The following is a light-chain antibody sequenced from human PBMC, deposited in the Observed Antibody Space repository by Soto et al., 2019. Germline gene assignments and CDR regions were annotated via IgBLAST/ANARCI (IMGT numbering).Light chain of an antibody. CDR3: QQYYSTIT. J-gene: IGKJ5*01. CDR2: WAS. V-gene: IGKV4-1*01. Sequence: DIVMTQSPDSLAMSLGERATISSKSSQSILHSSNNKNYLAWYQQKPGQPPKLLIYWASTRESGVPDRISGSGSGTDFTLTISSLQAEDVAVYYCQQYYSTITFGQGTRLEIK. CDR1: QSILHSSNNKNY.